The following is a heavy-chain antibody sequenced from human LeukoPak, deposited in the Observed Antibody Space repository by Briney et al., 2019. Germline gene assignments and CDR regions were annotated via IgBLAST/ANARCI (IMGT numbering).Heavy chain of an antibody. Sequence: GGTLRLSCAASGFTFSNAWMSWVRQAPGKGPEWVGRIKNKVDGGTTGYAAPVKGRFTISRDDSKSTLFLQMDSLKPEDTAVYYCSTRAGWEFLTEFWGQGTLVTVSS. V-gene: IGHV3-15*01. J-gene: IGHJ4*02. CDR1: GFTFSNAW. CDR3: STRAGWEFLTEF. D-gene: IGHD3-10*01. CDR2: IKNKVDGGTT.